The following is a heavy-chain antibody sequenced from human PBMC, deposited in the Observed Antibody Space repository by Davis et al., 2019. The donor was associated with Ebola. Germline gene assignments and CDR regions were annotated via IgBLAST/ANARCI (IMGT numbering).Heavy chain of an antibody. CDR1: GGTFSSYA. V-gene: IGHV1-69*04. Sequence: SVKVSCKASGGTFSSYAISWVRQAPGQGLEWMGRIIPILGIANYAQKFQGRVTITADKSTSTAYMELSSLRSEDTAVYYCARESDVDIVATISAAFDIWGQGTMVTVSS. D-gene: IGHD5-12*01. CDR2: IIPILGIA. J-gene: IGHJ3*02. CDR3: ARESDVDIVATISAAFDI.